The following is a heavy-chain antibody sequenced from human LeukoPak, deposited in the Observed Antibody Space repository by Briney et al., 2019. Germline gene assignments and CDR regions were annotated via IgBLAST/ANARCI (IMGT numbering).Heavy chain of an antibody. V-gene: IGHV3-23*01. D-gene: IGHD6-19*01. CDR3: AKGGRGWYPGFDY. CDR1: GFTFSNYA. J-gene: IGHJ4*02. Sequence: PGGSLRLSCAASGFTFSNYAMNWVRQAPGKGLDWVSTIGSGDTTFYAGSVKGRFTISRDNSKSMLYLQMSSLTAEDTAIYYCAKGGRGWYPGFDYWGQGILVTVSS. CDR2: IGSGDTT.